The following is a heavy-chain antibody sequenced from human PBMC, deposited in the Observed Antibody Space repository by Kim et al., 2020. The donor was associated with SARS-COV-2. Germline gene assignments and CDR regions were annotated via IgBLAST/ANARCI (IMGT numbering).Heavy chain of an antibody. CDR1: GFTFSSYA. CDR2: ISSNGGST. CDR3: ARGKGRYCSGGSCYSGINY. V-gene: IGHV3-64*01. J-gene: IGHJ4*02. D-gene: IGHD2-15*01. Sequence: GGSLRLSCAASGFTFSSYAMHWVRQAPGKGLEYVSAISSNGGSTYYANSVKGRFTISRDNSKNTLYLQMGSLRAEDMAVYYCARGKGRYCSGGSCYSGINYWGQGTLVTVSS.